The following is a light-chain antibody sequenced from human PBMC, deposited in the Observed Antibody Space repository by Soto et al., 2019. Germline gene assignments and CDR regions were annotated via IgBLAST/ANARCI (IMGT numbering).Light chain of an antibody. V-gene: IGKV1-5*01. CDR3: QQYNRYSWT. CDR1: QSISSW. J-gene: IGKJ1*01. CDR2: DAS. Sequence: DIKMTQSLSTLSASVVDRVTITCLASQSISSWLAWYQQKPGKAPKLLIYDASSLESGVPSRFSGSGSGTEFTLTISSLQPDDFATYYCQQYNRYSWTFGQGAKVDI.